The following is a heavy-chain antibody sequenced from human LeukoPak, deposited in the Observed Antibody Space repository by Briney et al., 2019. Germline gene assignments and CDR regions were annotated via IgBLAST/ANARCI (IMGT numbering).Heavy chain of an antibody. CDR3: ASYTYYYGSGSYHFDY. V-gene: IGHV1-69*05. CDR1: GGTFSSYA. Sequence: ASVKVSCKASGGTFSSYAISWARQAPGQGLEWMGGIIPIFGTADYAQKFQGRVTITTDESTSTAYMELSSLRSEDTAVYYCASYTYYYGSGSYHFDYWGQGTLVTVSS. CDR2: IIPIFGTA. D-gene: IGHD3-10*01. J-gene: IGHJ4*02.